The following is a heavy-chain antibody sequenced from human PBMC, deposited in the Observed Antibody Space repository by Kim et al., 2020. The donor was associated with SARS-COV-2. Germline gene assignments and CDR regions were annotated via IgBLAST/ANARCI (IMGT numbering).Heavy chain of an antibody. CDR2: IYYSGST. CDR1: GGSISSYY. D-gene: IGHD1-26*01. V-gene: IGHV4-59*13. CDR3: ARNQWEPVDYYYYGMDV. J-gene: IGHJ6*02. Sequence: SETLSLTCTVSGGSISSYYWSWIRQPPGKGLEWIGYIYYSGSTNYNPSLKSRVTISVDTSKNQFSLKLSSVTAADTAVYYCARNQWEPVDYYYYGMDVWGQGTTVTVSS.